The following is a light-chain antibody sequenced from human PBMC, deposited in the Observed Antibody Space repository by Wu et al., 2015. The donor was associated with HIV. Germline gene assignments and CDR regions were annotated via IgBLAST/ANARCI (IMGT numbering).Light chain of an antibody. J-gene: IGKJ2*03. Sequence: GGATLSCRTSQRXTGSYVTSVSTETWARLPGSSSMVAPPGHWHPDRFSGSASGTDFTLTISRLEPEDFAVYYCQQYGSSPYSFGQGTKLEIK. V-gene: IGKV3-20*01. CDR1: QRXTGSY. CDR2: VAP. CDR3: QQYGSSPYS.